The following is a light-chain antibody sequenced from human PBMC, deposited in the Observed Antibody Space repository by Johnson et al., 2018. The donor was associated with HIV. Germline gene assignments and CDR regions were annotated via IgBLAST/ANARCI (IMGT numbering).Light chain of an antibody. J-gene: IGLJ1*01. V-gene: IGLV1-51*01. CDR2: DNN. CDR1: SSNLGNNY. CDR3: GTWDSSLSAVYV. Sequence: VLTQPPSVSAAPGQKVTISCSGSSSNLGNNYVSWYQQLPGTAPKLLIYDNNKRPSGIPDRFSGSKSGTSATLGITGLQTGDEADYYCGTWDSSLSAVYVFGTGTKVTVL.